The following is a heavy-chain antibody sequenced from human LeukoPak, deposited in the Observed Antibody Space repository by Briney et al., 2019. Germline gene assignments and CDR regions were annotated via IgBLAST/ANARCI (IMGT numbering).Heavy chain of an antibody. CDR2: ISSSSSYI. CDR1: GFTFSSYS. D-gene: IGHD2-2*01. Sequence: PGGSLRLSCAASGFTFSSYSMNWVRQAPGKGLEWVSSISSSSSYIYYADSVKGRFTISRDDAKNSLYLQMNSLRAEDTAVHYCARADIVVVPAATYYYYGMDVWGQGTTVTVSS. V-gene: IGHV3-21*01. J-gene: IGHJ6*02. CDR3: ARADIVVVPAATYYYYGMDV.